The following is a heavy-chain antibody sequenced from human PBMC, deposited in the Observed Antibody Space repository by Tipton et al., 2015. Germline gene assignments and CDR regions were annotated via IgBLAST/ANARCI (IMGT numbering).Heavy chain of an antibody. V-gene: IGHV6-1*01. Sequence: GLVKPSQTLSLTCGISGDSVSSDSADWHWIRQSPSRGLEWLGRTYYRSNWNNDYAVSVKSRITITPDTSKNQFTLHLNSVTPDDTAMYYCARGAQHSTWSWGQGTLVTVSS. CDR3: ARGAQHSTWS. D-gene: IGHD6-13*01. CDR1: GDSVSSDSAD. J-gene: IGHJ5*02. CDR2: TYYRSNWNN.